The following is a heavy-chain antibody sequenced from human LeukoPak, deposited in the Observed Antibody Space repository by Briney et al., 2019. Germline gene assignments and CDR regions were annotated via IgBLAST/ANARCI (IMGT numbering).Heavy chain of an antibody. Sequence: SVKVSCKASGGAFSGNSITWVRQAPGQGLEWMGRFIPILNTTNYAQDFQGRVTLTADKSTSTAYMELMSLGSEDTAVYYCARETRDSNWNSVAYLDHWGQGTLVTVPS. D-gene: IGHD1-7*01. CDR3: ARETRDSNWNSVAYLDH. CDR1: GGAFSGNS. J-gene: IGHJ4*02. V-gene: IGHV1-69*08. CDR2: FIPILNTT.